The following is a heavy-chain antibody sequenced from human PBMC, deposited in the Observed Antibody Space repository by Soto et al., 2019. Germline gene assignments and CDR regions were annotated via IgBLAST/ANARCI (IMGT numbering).Heavy chain of an antibody. Sequence: PSETLSLTCTVSGGSISSYYWSWIRQPPGKGLEWIGYIYYSGSTNYNPSLKSRVTISVDTSKNQFSLKLSSVTAADTAVYYCAREVYRAAFDIWGQGTMVTVSS. CDR3: AREVYRAAFDI. V-gene: IGHV4-59*01. J-gene: IGHJ3*02. CDR2: IYYSGST. D-gene: IGHD4-4*01. CDR1: GGSISSYY.